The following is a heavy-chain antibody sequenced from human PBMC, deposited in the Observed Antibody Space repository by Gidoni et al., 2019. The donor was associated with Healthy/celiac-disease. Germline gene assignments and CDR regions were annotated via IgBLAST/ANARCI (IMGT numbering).Heavy chain of an antibody. J-gene: IGHJ3*02. Sequence: EVQLVESGGGLVQPGGSLRLSCAASGFTFSSYDMHWVRQATGKGLEWVSAIGTAGDTYYPGSVKGRFTISRENAKNSLYLQMNSLRAGDTAVYYCAREGWGSGAFDIWGQGTMVTVSS. CDR2: IGTAGDT. V-gene: IGHV3-13*04. CDR3: AREGWGSGAFDI. D-gene: IGHD3-16*01. CDR1: GFTFSSYD.